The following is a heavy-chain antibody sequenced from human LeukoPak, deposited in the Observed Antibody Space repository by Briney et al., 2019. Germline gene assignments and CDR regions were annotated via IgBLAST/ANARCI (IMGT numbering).Heavy chain of an antibody. D-gene: IGHD2-2*01. CDR3: ARLSTSRTLDY. J-gene: IGHJ4*02. CDR1: GYTFSGHY. CDR2: INLNNGGT. V-gene: IGHV1-2*02. Sequence: ASVKVSCKASGYTFSGHYMHWVRQAPGQGLEWMGWINLNNGGTRYTQNFQGRVTMTRDTSMSTAYLEVSSLRSDDTAVYYCARLSTSRTLDYWGQGTLVTVSS.